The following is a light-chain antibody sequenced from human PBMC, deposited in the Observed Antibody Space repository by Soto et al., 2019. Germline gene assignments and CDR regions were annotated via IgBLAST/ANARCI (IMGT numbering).Light chain of an antibody. CDR2: DAS. Sequence: DIQMTQSPSTLSASVGDRVTITCRASQSISSWLAWYQQKPGKAPKLLIYDASSLESGVPSTFSGSGSGTEFTLTISSLQPDEVATYYCQQYNSDSGTFGQGTKVDIK. CDR3: QQYNSDSGT. J-gene: IGKJ1*01. CDR1: QSISSW. V-gene: IGKV1-5*01.